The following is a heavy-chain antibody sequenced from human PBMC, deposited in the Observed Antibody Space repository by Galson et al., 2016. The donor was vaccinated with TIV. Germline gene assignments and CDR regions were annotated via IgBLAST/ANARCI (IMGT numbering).Heavy chain of an antibody. Sequence: TLSLTCVVNDGSLTNYYWSWIRQSPGKGLEWIGEINHDGSTDYMPSLKSRVTISVEPSENQFSLNLRSVTAADTAVYYCARVSLEVRPSSTFDYWGPGTLVTVSS. V-gene: IGHV4-34*01. CDR2: INHDGST. J-gene: IGHJ4*02. D-gene: IGHD2-2*01. CDR1: DGSLTNYY. CDR3: ARVSLEVRPSSTFDY.